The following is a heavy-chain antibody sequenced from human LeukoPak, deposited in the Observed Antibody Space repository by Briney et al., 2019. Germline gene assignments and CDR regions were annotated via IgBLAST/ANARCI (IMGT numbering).Heavy chain of an antibody. J-gene: IGHJ4*02. CDR2: INHSGST. V-gene: IGHV4-34*01. D-gene: IGHD3-22*01. Sequence: SETLSLTCTVSGGSISNKYWSWIRQPPGKGLEWIGEINHSGSTNYNPSLKSRVTISVDTSKNQFSLKLSSVTAADTAVYYCARHSSGYYYDSSGYLTYYFDYWGQGTLVTVSS. CDR3: ARHSSGYYYDSSGYLTYYFDY. CDR1: GGSISNKY.